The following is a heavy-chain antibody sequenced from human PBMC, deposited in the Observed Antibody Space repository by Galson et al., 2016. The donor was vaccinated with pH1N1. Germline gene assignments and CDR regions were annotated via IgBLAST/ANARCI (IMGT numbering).Heavy chain of an antibody. CDR2: IKEDGSET. CDR3: AKGGHYSSFDY. D-gene: IGHD4-11*01. CDR1: GFTFSNYW. Sequence: SLRLSCAASGFTFSNYWMHWVRQVPGKGLEWVANIKEDGSETYYVDSVRGRFTISRDNAKNSLYLQLNSLRAEDTAIYYCAKGGHYSSFDYWGQGALVTVSS. V-gene: IGHV3-7*03. J-gene: IGHJ4*02.